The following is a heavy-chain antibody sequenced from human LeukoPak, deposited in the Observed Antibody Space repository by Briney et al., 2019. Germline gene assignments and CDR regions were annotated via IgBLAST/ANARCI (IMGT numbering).Heavy chain of an antibody. V-gene: IGHV3-23*01. D-gene: IGHD5-24*01. J-gene: IGHJ4*02. Sequence: GWSLRLSFSASVWAFRKYVLAWFRQAPGKGLDFVSAVNAKGDVTFYADCVEDRLTMYRDNSTNTLYLQMNSLRAEDTAVYYCAKEKGDGLPFDYWGQGTLITVSS. CDR2: VNAKGDVT. CDR3: AKEKGDGLPFDY. CDR1: VWAFRKYV.